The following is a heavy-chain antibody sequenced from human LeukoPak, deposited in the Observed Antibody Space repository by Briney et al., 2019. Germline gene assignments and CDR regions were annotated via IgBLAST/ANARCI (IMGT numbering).Heavy chain of an antibody. V-gene: IGHV3-48*01. D-gene: IGHD3-9*01. J-gene: IGHJ4*02. CDR1: GFTFSSYS. Sequence: PGGSLRLSCAASGFTFSSYSMNWVRQAPGKGLEGVSYISSSSSTIYYADSVKGRFTISRDNAKNSLYLQMNSLRAEDTAVYYCARRSTGMSYYDILTGHNYFDYWGQGSLVTVSS. CDR2: ISSSSSTI. CDR3: ARRSTGMSYYDILTGHNYFDY.